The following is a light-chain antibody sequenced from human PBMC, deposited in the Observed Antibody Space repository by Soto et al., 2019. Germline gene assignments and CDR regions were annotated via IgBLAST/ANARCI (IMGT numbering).Light chain of an antibody. V-gene: IGLV1-51*01. CDR1: SSNIGINY. CDR3: GTWDSSLSAVV. Sequence: QSVLTQPPSVSAAPGQKVTLSCSGSSSNIGINYVSWYQQLSGTAPKLLIYDNNKRPSGIPDRFSGSKSGTSATLGITGLQTGDEADYYCGTWDSSLSAVVFGGGTKPTVL. J-gene: IGLJ2*01. CDR2: DNN.